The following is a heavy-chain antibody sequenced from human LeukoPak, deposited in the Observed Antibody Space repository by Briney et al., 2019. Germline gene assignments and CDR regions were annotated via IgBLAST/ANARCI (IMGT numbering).Heavy chain of an antibody. J-gene: IGHJ4*02. D-gene: IGHD3-22*01. Sequence: SETLSLTCNVPGDSITSHYWTWIRQPPGKGLEWIGYIYYTGITKYNPSLTSRVSMSVDTSKNQFFPKMNSVTAADTAVYHCARSVDYFDNTGPHMMFVYWGQGSLVTVSS. CDR3: ARSVDYFDNTGPHMMFVY. CDR2: IYYTGIT. V-gene: IGHV4-59*11. CDR1: GDSITSHY.